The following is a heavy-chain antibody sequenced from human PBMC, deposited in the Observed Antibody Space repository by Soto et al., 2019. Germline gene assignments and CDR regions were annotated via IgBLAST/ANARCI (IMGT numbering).Heavy chain of an antibody. CDR2: IYYSGST. V-gene: IGHV4-59*01. D-gene: IGHD2-15*01. CDR3: ARSGGSLDY. J-gene: IGHJ4*02. Sequence: PSETLSLTCSVSGGSISSYYWSWIRQPPGKGLEWIGYIYYSGSTNYNPSLKSRVTISVETSKNQFSLKLNSVTAADTAVYYCARSGGSLDYWGKGPLVPVSS. CDR1: GGSISSYY.